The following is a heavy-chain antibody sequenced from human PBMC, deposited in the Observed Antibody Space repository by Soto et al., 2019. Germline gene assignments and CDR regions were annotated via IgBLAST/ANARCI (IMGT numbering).Heavy chain of an antibody. CDR2: INHSGST. CDR1: GGSFSGYY. V-gene: IGHV4-34*01. J-gene: IGHJ4*02. D-gene: IGHD4-17*01. Sequence: QVQLQQWGAGLLKPSETLSLTCAVYGGSFSGYYWSWIRQPPGKGLEWIGEINHSGSTNYNPSLKSRVTISVDTSKNQFSLKLSSVTAADTAVYYCARAPYGDAPYSDYWGQGTLVTVSS. CDR3: ARAPYGDAPYSDY.